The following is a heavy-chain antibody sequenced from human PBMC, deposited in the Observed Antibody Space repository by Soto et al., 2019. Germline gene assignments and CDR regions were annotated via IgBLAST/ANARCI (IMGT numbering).Heavy chain of an antibody. D-gene: IGHD3-10*01. Sequence: QVQLQESGPGLVKPSGTLSLTCTVSGDSISDSNWWTWVRQPPGKGLEWIGEVYHSGRANYNPSLRSRVTMSADTLKNHFNLRLSSVTAADTGVYYCAKTIGSGSYMPFWGQGTLVAVSP. CDR1: GDSISDSNW. J-gene: IGHJ4*02. V-gene: IGHV4-4*02. CDR3: AKTIGSGSYMPF. CDR2: VYHSGRA.